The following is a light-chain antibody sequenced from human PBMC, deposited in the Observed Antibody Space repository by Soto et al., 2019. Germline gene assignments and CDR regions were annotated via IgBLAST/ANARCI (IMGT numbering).Light chain of an antibody. CDR2: DVS. Sequence: QSALTQPASVSGSPGQSITVSCTGTSSDVGSYNRVSWYQQPPGTAPKLIIYDVSNRHLGVPDRFFGSKSGNTASLTISGLQAEDEADYYCCSYTTRTTYVFGTGTKLTVL. CDR1: SSDVGSYNR. CDR3: CSYTTRTTYV. V-gene: IGLV2-18*02. J-gene: IGLJ1*01.